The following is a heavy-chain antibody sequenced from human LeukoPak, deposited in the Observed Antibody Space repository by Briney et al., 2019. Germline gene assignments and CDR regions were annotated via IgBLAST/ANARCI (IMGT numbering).Heavy chain of an antibody. CDR3: AKLASYYYGPGNLNWFDP. J-gene: IGHJ5*02. CDR1: GFRFSDHH. CDR2: ISGSGGST. Sequence: GGSLRLSCAASGFRFSDHHMEWVRQAPGVGLEWVSSISGSGGSTYYADSVKGRFTISRDNSKNTLYLQMNSLRAEDTALYYCAKLASYYYGPGNLNWFDPWGQGTLVTVSS. D-gene: IGHD3-10*01. V-gene: IGHV3-23*01.